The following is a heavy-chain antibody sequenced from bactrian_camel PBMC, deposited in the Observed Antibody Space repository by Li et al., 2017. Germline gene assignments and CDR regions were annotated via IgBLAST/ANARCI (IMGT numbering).Heavy chain of an antibody. CDR2: ISTDGVP. D-gene: IGHD5*01. CDR1: GYRYASYC. J-gene: IGHJ4*01. Sequence: QVQLVESGGGSVQAGGSLRLSCEASGYRYASYCMGWFRQAPGKEREGVASISTDGVPTYVDSVKGRFTISQDNNMKTLYLQMNSLKPEDSAMYYCAADLVPAESRPFVFGWYEEVFYGYWGQGTQVTVS. V-gene: IGHV3S55*01. CDR3: AADLVPAESRPFVFGWYEEVFYGY.